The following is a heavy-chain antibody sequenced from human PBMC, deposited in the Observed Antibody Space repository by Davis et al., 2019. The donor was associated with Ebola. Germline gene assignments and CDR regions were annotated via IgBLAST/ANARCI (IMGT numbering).Heavy chain of an antibody. D-gene: IGHD6-13*01. CDR3: AKDIAAGGFDY. CDR1: GFTFDDYA. CDR2: ISWNSGSI. J-gene: IGHJ4*02. V-gene: IGHV3-9*01. Sequence: PGGSLRLSCAASGFTFDDYAMHWVRQAPGKGLEWVSGISWNSGSIGYADSVKGRFTISRDNAKNSLYLQMNSLRAEDTALYYCAKDIAAGGFDYWGQGTLVTVSS.